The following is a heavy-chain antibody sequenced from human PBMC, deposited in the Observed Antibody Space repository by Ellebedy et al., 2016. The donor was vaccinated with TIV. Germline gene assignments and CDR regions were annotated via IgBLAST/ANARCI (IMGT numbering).Heavy chain of an antibody. CDR1: GFTFSDAW. D-gene: IGHD1-14*01. CDR3: TTRNRGYYFDY. Sequence: PGGSLRLSCAASGFTFSDAWMSWVRRAPGKGLDWVGRIKSKTDGGTIDYAAPVKGRFTISRDDSKNTLYLQMNSLKTEDTAVYYCTTRNRGYYFDYWGQGTLVTVSS. V-gene: IGHV3-15*01. J-gene: IGHJ4*02. CDR2: IKSKTDGGTI.